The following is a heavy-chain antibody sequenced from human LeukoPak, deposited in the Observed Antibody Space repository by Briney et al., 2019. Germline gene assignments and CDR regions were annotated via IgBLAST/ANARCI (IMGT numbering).Heavy chain of an antibody. D-gene: IGHD6-19*01. Sequence: KTSETLSLTCTVSGYSISSGYYWDWIRQPPGKGREWIGNIYHSGSTYYNPSLNSRLTMSLDLSKNQFSLELNSVTAADTAMYYCVRSDNSDALDAFDIWGQGTLVTVSS. CDR3: VRSDNSDALDAFDI. CDR2: IYHSGST. J-gene: IGHJ3*02. CDR1: GYSISSGYY. V-gene: IGHV4-38-2*02.